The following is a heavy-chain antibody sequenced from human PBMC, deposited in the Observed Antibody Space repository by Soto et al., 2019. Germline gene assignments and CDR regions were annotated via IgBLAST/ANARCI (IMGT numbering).Heavy chain of an antibody. J-gene: IGHJ6*02. CDR3: ARGHDSSCYYPDPYYYYAMDV. CDR1: GGSISSGGYY. Sequence: QVQLQESGPGLVKPSPTLSLTCPVSGGSISSGGYYWSWIRQHPGKGLEWIGYINYSGSTYYNPSLKSRVTLSVDTSKNQFSLKLSSVTAADTAVYYCARGHDSSCYYPDPYYYYAMDVWGQGTTVTVSS. CDR2: INYSGST. D-gene: IGHD3-22*01. V-gene: IGHV4-31*03.